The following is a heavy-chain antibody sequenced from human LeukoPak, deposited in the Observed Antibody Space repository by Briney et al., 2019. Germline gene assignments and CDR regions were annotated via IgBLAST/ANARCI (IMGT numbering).Heavy chain of an antibody. D-gene: IGHD7-27*01. V-gene: IGHV3-7*01. J-gene: IGHJ4*02. CDR3: ARDLGAKDDY. CDR2: IEQDGSKK. Sequence: GGSLRLSCAASGFTFSSYWMNWVRQAPGKGLEWVANIEQDGSKKYYVDSVKGRFTISRDDTKNSLYLQMNSLRADDTAVYYCARDLGAKDDYWGQGTLVTVSS. CDR1: GFTFSSYW.